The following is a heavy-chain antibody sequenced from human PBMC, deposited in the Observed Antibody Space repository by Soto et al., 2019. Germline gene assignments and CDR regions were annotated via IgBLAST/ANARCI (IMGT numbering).Heavy chain of an antibody. CDR3: ARDGGGDCYSSFDY. V-gene: IGHV1-2*04. Sequence: ASVKVSCKASGYTFTGYYMHWVRQAPGQGLEWMGWINPNSGGTNYAQKFQGWVTMTRDTSISTAYMELSRLRSDDTAVYYCARDGGGDCYSSFDYWGQRTLVTVSS. J-gene: IGHJ4*02. D-gene: IGHD2-21*02. CDR1: GYTFTGYY. CDR2: INPNSGGT.